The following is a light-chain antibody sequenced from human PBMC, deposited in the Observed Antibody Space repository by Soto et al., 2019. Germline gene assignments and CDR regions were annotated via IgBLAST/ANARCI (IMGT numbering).Light chain of an antibody. CDR2: EVS. CDR1: SSDVGGYNY. Sequence: QSVLTQXASVSGSPGQSITISCTGTSSDVGGYNYVSWYQQHPGKAPKLMIYEVSNRPSGVSNRFSGSKSGNTASLTISGLQAEDEADYYCSSYTSSSTYVFGTGTKVTVL. CDR3: SSYTSSSTYV. V-gene: IGLV2-14*01. J-gene: IGLJ1*01.